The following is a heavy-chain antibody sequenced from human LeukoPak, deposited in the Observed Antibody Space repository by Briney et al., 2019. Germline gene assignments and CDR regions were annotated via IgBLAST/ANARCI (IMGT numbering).Heavy chain of an antibody. CDR1: GFTFSSYA. Sequence: GGSLRLSCAASGFTFSSYAMHWVRQAPGKGLEWVALISSDGSNKYHGDSVKGRFTISRDNSKNTLYLQMNRMRAEDTAAYYCARELIVGAAEGGAFDYWGQGTLVTVSS. D-gene: IGHD1-26*01. CDR3: ARELIVGAAEGGAFDY. V-gene: IGHV3-30*04. CDR2: ISSDGSNK. J-gene: IGHJ4*02.